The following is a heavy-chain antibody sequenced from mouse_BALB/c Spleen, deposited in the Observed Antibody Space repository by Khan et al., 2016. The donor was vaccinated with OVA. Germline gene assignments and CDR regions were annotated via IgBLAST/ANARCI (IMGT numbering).Heavy chain of an antibody. CDR1: GYTFRNNG. V-gene: IGHV9-3-1*01. CDR2: INTYTGDP. CDR3: ARVGYNGTMDS. J-gene: IGHJ4*01. Sequence: QIQLVQSGPELKKPGETVKISCKASGYTFRNNGMNWVKQTPGKGLKWMGWINTYTGDPTYADDFKGRFAFSLATSADTAYLQINNLKNEDTATYDRARVGYNGTMDSWGQGTSVTVSS. D-gene: IGHD2-14*01.